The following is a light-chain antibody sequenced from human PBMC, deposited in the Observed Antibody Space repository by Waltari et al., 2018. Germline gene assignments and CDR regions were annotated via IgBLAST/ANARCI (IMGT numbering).Light chain of an antibody. Sequence: DIKMTPSPSALAAAVGDTVTLTCRASQSISSWLAWYQQKPGKAPKLLIYKASSLQSGVPSRFSGSGSGTDFTLTISSLQPEDFATYYCLQYSSSPYSFGQGTKVEIK. CDR2: KAS. CDR1: QSISSW. J-gene: IGKJ2*03. V-gene: IGKV1-12*01. CDR3: LQYSSSPYS.